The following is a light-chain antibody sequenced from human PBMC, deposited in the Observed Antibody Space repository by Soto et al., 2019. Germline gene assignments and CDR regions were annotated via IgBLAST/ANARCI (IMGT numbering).Light chain of an antibody. CDR1: QRVSNF. J-gene: IGKJ2*01. CDR3: QQRSYWPGT. CDR2: DAS. V-gene: IGKV3-11*01. Sequence: EIVLTQSPATLSLSPGERATLSCRASQRVSNFLAWYQQKPGQAPRVIIYDASTRATGIPARFSGSGSGTDFTLTIRSLEPEDFAVYYCQQRSYWPGTFGQGTKLEIK.